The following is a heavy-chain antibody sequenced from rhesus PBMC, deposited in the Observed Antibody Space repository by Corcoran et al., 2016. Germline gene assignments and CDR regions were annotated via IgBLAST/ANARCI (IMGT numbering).Heavy chain of an antibody. J-gene: IGHJ6*01. CDR2: INGSSGSN. Sequence: QVQLQESGTGLVKPSETLSLTCAVSGGSISGGYDWSWIRQPPGKGLGWIGCINGSSGSNNYNPSLKNRVTNSREPSKNQFSLKLGSVAAADTAVYYCARHLTYSSGWGYYGLDSWGQGVVVTVSS. D-gene: IGHD6-31*01. V-gene: IGHV4-76*01. CDR1: GGSISGGYD. CDR3: ARHLTYSSGWGYYGLDS.